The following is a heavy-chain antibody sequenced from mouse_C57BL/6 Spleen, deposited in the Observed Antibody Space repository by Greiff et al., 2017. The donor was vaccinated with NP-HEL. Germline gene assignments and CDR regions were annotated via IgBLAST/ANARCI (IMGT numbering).Heavy chain of an antibody. J-gene: IGHJ4*01. D-gene: IGHD2-4*01. V-gene: IGHV1-5*01. Sequence: EVQLQQSGTVLARPGASVKMSCKTSGYTFTSYWMHWVKQRPGQGLEWIGAIYPGNSDTSYNQKFKGKAKLTAVTSASTAYMELSSLTNEDSAVYYCTPSIYDYDDYSLDYWGQGTSVTVSS. CDR3: TPSIYDYDDYSLDY. CDR1: GYTFTSYW. CDR2: IYPGNSDT.